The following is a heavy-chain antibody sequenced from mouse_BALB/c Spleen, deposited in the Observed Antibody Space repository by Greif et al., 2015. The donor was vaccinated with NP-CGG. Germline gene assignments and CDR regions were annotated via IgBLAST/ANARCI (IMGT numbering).Heavy chain of an antibody. CDR2: INPSSGYT. J-gene: IGHJ4*01. CDR1: GYTFTSYT. CDR3: ARNPIYYGNYDAMDY. Sequence: QVQLQQSGAELARPGASVKMSCKASGYTFTSYTMPWVKQRPGQGLEWIGYINPSSGYTNYNQKFKDKATLTADKSSSTAYMQLSSLTSEDSAVYYCARNPIYYGNYDAMDYWGQGTSVTVSS. D-gene: IGHD2-1*01. V-gene: IGHV1-4*01.